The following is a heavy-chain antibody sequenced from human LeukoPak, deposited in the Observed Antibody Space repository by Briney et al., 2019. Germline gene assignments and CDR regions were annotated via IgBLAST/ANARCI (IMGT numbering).Heavy chain of an antibody. CDR3: ARQMYSSSSDAFDI. V-gene: IGHV4-38-2*01. Sequence: SETLSLTCAVSGYSISSGYYWGWIRPPPGKGLEWIGSIYHSGSTYYNPSLKSRVTISVDTSKNQFSLKLSSVTAADTAVYYCARQMYSSSSDAFDIWGQGTMVTVSS. J-gene: IGHJ3*02. CDR2: IYHSGST. CDR1: GYSISSGYY. D-gene: IGHD6-13*01.